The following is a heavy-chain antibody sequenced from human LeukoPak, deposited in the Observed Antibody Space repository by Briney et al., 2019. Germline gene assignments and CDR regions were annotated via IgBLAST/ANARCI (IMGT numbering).Heavy chain of an antibody. D-gene: IGHD2-15*01. CDR1: GYTFTSYY. V-gene: IGHV1-46*01. J-gene: IGHJ4*02. CDR3: ARELRSGYCSGGSCLDY. Sequence: GASVKVSCKASGYTFTSYYMHWVRQAPGQGLEWMGIINPSGGSTSYAQKFQGRVTMTRDTSTSTVYMELSSLRSEDTAVYYCARELRSGYCSGGSCLDYWGQGTLVTVSS. CDR2: INPSGGST.